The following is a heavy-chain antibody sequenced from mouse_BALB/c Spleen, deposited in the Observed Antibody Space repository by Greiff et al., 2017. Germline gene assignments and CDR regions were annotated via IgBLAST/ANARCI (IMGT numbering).Heavy chain of an antibody. J-gene: IGHJ4*01. CDR3: ARSGTTVVGAMDY. Sequence: QVQLQQSGAELVRPGTSVKVSCKASGYAFTNYLIEWVKQRPGQGLEWIGVINPGSGGTNYNEKFKGKATLTADKSSSTAYMQLSSLTSEDSAVYYCARSGTTVVGAMDYWGQGTSVTVSS. CDR2: INPGSGGT. D-gene: IGHD1-1*01. V-gene: IGHV1-54*01. CDR1: GYAFTNYL.